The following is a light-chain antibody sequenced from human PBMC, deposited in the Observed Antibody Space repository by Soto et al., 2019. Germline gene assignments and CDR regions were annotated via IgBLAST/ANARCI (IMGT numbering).Light chain of an antibody. V-gene: IGLV2-14*01. CDR2: EVR. J-gene: IGLJ2*01. CDR1: SSDVGGCNY. CDR3: RSYASSTTRV. Sequence: QSALTQPASVSGSPGQSITISCTGTSSDVGGCNYVSWYQQHPGKAPKLMIYEVRNRPSGVSNRFSGSKSGNTASLTISGLQAEDEADYYCRSYASSTTRVFGGGTKLTVL.